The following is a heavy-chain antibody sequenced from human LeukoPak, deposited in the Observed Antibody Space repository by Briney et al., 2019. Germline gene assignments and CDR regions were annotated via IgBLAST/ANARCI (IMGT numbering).Heavy chain of an antibody. CDR2: ISYSSMTI. CDR3: ARSGVGPTPYYYNGMDV. Sequence: GGSLRLSCAASGFTFSRYSMNWVRPAPGKGLEWVSYISYSSMTIYYADSVKGRFTVSRDNAKTSLYVQMNSLRDEDTAVYYCARSGVGPTPYYYNGMDVWGQGTTVTVSS. J-gene: IGHJ6*02. V-gene: IGHV3-48*02. CDR1: GFTFSRYS. D-gene: IGHD1-26*01.